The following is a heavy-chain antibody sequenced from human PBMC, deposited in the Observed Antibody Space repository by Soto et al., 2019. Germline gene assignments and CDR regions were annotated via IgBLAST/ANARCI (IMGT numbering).Heavy chain of an antibody. Sequence: SETLSLTCTVSGASISTSSDYWGWIRQPPGKGLEWIGSIYYSGSTYYDPSLKSRVTISVDTSKNQFSLKLSFVTAADTAVYYCARRRGYSSSPLDYWGQGTLVTSPQ. CDR1: GASISTSSDY. J-gene: IGHJ4*02. D-gene: IGHD6-6*01. V-gene: IGHV4-39*01. CDR3: ARRRGYSSSPLDY. CDR2: IYYSGST.